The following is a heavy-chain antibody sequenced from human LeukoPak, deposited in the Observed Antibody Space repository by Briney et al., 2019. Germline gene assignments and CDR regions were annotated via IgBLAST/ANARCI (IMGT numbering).Heavy chain of an antibody. CDR1: GYSISSGYY. J-gene: IGHJ6*03. Sequence: SETLSLTCTVSGYSISSGYYWGWIRRPPGKGLEWIGSIYHSGSTYYNPSLKSRVTISVDTSKNQFSLKLSSVTAADTAVYYCARGRYSSSAYYYYYMDVWGKGTTVTVSS. CDR3: ARGRYSSSAYYYYYMDV. CDR2: IYHSGST. V-gene: IGHV4-38-2*02. D-gene: IGHD6-13*01.